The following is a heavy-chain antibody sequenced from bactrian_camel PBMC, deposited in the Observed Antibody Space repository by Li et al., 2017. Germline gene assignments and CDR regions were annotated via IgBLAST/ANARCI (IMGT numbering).Heavy chain of an antibody. D-gene: IGHD7*01. CDR3: AADRGQFGGSCVEDSDLNY. J-gene: IGHJ4*01. CDR1: GSIFDSDC. Sequence: HVQLVESGGGSVQAGGTLRLSCEAYGSIFDSDCMGWFRQAPGKEREEVAAIDFGGGTTHYADSVKGRFRISLNKARNTVSLQMNSLKPEDSAMYYCAADRGQFGGSCVEDSDLNYYGQGTQVTVS. CDR2: IDFGGGTT. V-gene: IGHV3-3*01.